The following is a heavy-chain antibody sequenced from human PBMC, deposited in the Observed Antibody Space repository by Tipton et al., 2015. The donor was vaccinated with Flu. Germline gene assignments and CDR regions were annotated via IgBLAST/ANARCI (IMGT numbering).Heavy chain of an antibody. CDR3: ARSESISTGYRFDV. CDR1: GGSIRSFY. Sequence: TLSLTCTVSGGSIRSFYWSWIRQPPGKGLEWIGYVYYASSTAYNPSLMSRASISLDSSNKQFSLRLRSMTAADTAMYYCARSESISTGYRFDVWGQGTMVTVSS. CDR2: VYYASST. J-gene: IGHJ3*01. D-gene: IGHD3-9*01. V-gene: IGHV4-59*01.